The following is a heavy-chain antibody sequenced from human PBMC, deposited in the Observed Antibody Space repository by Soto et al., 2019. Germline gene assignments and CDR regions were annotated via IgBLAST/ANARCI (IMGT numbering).Heavy chain of an antibody. D-gene: IGHD4-17*01. J-gene: IGHJ6*02. CDR3: ARRPVRWYGMDV. Sequence: EXLKISCKGSGYXFTSYWVVWVRQMPGKGLEWMGIIYPGDSDTRYSPSFQGQVTISADKSISTAYLQWSSLKASDNAMYYCARRPVRWYGMDVWGQGTTVTVSS. V-gene: IGHV5-51*01. CDR2: IYPGDSDT. CDR1: GYXFTSYW.